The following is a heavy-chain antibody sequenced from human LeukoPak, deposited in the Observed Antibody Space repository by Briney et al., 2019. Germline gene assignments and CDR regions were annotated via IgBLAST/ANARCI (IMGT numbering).Heavy chain of an antibody. Sequence: GASVKVSCKASGYTFTVFYMHWLRQAPGQGLEWMGRINPNSGGTDYAQRFQGRVTMTRDTSITTAYMGLGRLRSDDTAVFYCATSPYYFDANGYPITTYFEYWGQGTLITVSS. CDR2: INPNSGGT. J-gene: IGHJ4*02. V-gene: IGHV1-2*02. D-gene: IGHD3-22*01. CDR1: GYTFTVFY. CDR3: ATSPYYFDANGYPITTYFEY.